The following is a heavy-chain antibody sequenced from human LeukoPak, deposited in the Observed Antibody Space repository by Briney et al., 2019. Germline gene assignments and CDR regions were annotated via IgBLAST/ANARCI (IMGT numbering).Heavy chain of an antibody. J-gene: IGHJ4*02. D-gene: IGHD3-16*01. Sequence: SETLSLTCTVSGASVNSFYWNWIRQLPGKGLEWIGYIYYSGSPNYNPSLKSRVTMSIDTSENQFSLKLNSVTAADTAVYFCARGRDLGQDYWGQGTLVTVSS. CDR3: ARGRDLGQDY. CDR1: GASVNSFY. CDR2: IYYSGSP. V-gene: IGHV4-59*02.